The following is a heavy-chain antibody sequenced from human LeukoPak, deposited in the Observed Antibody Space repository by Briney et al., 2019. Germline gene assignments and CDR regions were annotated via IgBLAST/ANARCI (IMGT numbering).Heavy chain of an antibody. CDR2: IPSDGNNK. CDR3: VKSASTWYLFDY. V-gene: IGHV3-30*18. D-gene: IGHD6-13*01. CDR1: GFTFSNYG. Sequence: GGSLRLSCAAGGFTFSNYGMQWVRQAPGKGLEWVAVIPSDGNNKYYADSVKGRFTISRDNSKNTLYLQMSSLRPEDTAVYYCVKSASTWYLFDYWGQGTLVTVSS. J-gene: IGHJ4*02.